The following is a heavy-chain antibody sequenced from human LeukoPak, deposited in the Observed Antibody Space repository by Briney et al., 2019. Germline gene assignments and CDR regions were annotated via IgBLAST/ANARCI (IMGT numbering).Heavy chain of an antibody. V-gene: IGHV4-34*01. J-gene: IGHJ4*02. CDR2: INHSGST. D-gene: IGHD5-12*01. Sequence: PSETLSLTCAVYGGSFSGYYWSWIRQPPGKGLEWIGEINHSGSTNYNPSLKSRVTISVDTSKNQFSLKLSSVTAADTAVYYCARVAGGYSGYDYPGGGYWGQGTLVTVSS. CDR3: ARVAGGYSGYDYPGGGY. CDR1: GGSFSGYY.